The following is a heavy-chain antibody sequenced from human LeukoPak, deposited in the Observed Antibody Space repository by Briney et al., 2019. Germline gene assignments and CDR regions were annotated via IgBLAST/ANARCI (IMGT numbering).Heavy chain of an antibody. CDR3: ARARQNPYFEERRRGNWFDP. Sequence: SETLSLTCTVSGGSISSGNYYYSWIRQPAGKGLEWLGRIYTSGTTNYNPSLKSRVTISVDTSKNQFSLKLSSVTAADTAVYYCARARQNPYFEERRRGNWFDPWGQGTLVTVSS. CDR1: GGSISSGNYY. J-gene: IGHJ5*02. V-gene: IGHV4-61*02. D-gene: IGHD3-9*01. CDR2: IYTSGTT.